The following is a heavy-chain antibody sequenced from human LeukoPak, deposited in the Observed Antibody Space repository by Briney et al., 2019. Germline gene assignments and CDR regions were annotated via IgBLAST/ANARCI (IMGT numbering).Heavy chain of an antibody. V-gene: IGHV3-23*01. J-gene: IGHJ4*02. CDR3: AKQLGYCSDGSCYFPY. D-gene: IGHD2-15*01. Sequence: GGSLRLSCAASGFTFSSSAMSWVRQAPGKGLEWVSAISNNCGYTYYADSVQGRFTISRENSKSTLCLQMNSLRAEDTAVYYGAKQLGYCSDGSCYFPYWGQGTLVTVSS. CDR1: GFTFSSSA. CDR2: ISNNCGYT.